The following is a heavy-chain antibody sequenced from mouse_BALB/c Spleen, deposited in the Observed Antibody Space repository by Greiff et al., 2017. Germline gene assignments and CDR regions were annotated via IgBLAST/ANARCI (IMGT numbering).Heavy chain of an antibody. CDR2: ISSGGGNT. J-gene: IGHJ4*01. D-gene: IGHD2-1*01. Sequence: DVMLVESGGGLVKPGGSLKLSCAASGFTFSSYTMSWVRQTPEKRLEWVATISSGGGNTYYPDSVKGRFTISRDNAKNTLYLQMSSLRSEDTALYYCARSPYGKDYAMDYWGQGTSVTVSS. CDR3: ARSPYGKDYAMDY. V-gene: IGHV5-9*03. CDR1: GFTFSSYT.